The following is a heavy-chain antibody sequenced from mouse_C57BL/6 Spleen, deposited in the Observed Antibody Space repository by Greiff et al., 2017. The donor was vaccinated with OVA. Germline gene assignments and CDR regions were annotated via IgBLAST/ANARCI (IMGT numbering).Heavy chain of an antibody. CDR3: ARDGYYGGGYAMDY. V-gene: IGHV1-61*01. D-gene: IGHD2-3*01. J-gene: IGHJ4*01. CDR2: IYPSDSET. Sequence: QVQLQQPGAELVRPGSSVKLSCKASGYTFTSYWMDWVKQRPGQGLEWIGNIYPSDSETHYNQKFKDKATLTVDKSSSTAYMQLSSLTSEDSAVDYCARDGYYGGGYAMDYWGQGTSVTVSS. CDR1: GYTFTSYW.